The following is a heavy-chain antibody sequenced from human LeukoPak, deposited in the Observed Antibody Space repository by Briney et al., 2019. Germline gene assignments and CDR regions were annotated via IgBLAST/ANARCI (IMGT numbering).Heavy chain of an antibody. CDR1: GYSFTSYW. CDR3: ARSASGYRYYYGMDV. J-gene: IGHJ6*02. V-gene: IGHV5-51*01. D-gene: IGHD3-22*01. Sequence: GGSLKISCKGSGYSFTSYWIGWVRQMPGKGLVGMGIIYPGDSDTRYSPSFQGQVTISADKSISTAYLQWSSLKASDTAMYYCARSASGYRYYYGMDVWGQGTTVTVSS. CDR2: IYPGDSDT.